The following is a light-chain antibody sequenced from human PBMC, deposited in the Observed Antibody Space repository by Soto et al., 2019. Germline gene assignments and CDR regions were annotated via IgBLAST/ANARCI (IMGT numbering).Light chain of an antibody. CDR2: LGS. CDR1: QSLLHSNGYNY. J-gene: IGKJ4*01. Sequence: DIVMTQSPLSLPVTPGEPSSVSCMSSQSLLHSNGYNYLDWYLQKPGQSPQLLIYLGSNRASGVPDRFSGSGSGTDFTLKISRVEAEDVGVYYCMQGSHWPLTFGGGTKVDIK. V-gene: IGKV2-28*01. CDR3: MQGSHWPLT.